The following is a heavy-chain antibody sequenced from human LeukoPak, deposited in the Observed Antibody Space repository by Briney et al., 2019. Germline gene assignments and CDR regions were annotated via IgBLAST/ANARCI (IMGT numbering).Heavy chain of an antibody. CDR3: ARESPTSSWWGSDY. CDR1: GYTFTGYY. CDR2: IIPILGIA. D-gene: IGHD6-13*01. J-gene: IGHJ4*02. Sequence: SVKVSCKASGYTFTGYYIHWVRQAPGQGLEWMGRIIPILGIANYAQKFQGRVTITADKSTSTAYMELSSLRSEDTAVYYCARESPTSSWWGSDYWGQGTLVTVSS. V-gene: IGHV1-69*04.